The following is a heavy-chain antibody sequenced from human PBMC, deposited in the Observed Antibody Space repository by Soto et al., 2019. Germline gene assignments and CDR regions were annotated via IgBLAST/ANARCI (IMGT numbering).Heavy chain of an antibody. Sequence: EVQLVESGGGLVQPGGSLRLSCAASGFTFSSYEMNWVRQAPGKGLEWVSYISSSGSTIYYADSVKGRFTISRDNANNSLYLQMNSLRAEDTAVYYCARDEVLTGYYHWGQGTLVTVSS. V-gene: IGHV3-48*03. CDR3: ARDEVLTGYYH. J-gene: IGHJ5*02. CDR1: GFTFSSYE. D-gene: IGHD3-9*01. CDR2: ISSSGSTI.